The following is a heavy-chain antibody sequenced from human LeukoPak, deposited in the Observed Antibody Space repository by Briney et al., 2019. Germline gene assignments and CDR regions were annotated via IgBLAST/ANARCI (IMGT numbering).Heavy chain of an antibody. J-gene: IGHJ4*02. CDR3: ASIADCSSTSCYDY. CDR1: GFTVSSNY. V-gene: IGHV3-53*01. Sequence: SGGSLRLSCAASGFTVSSNYMSWVRRAPGKGLEWVSVIYSGGSTYYADSVKGRFTISRDNSKNTLYLQMNSLRAEDTAVYYCASIADCSSTSCYDYWGQGTLVTVSS. CDR2: IYSGGST. D-gene: IGHD2-2*01.